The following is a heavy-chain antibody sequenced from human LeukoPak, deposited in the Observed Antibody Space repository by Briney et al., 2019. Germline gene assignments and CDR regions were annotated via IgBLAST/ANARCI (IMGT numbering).Heavy chain of an antibody. J-gene: IGHJ4*02. CDR3: TTVYCSTTSCKHGTDY. V-gene: IGHV3-15*01. CDR2: IKSKTDGRTK. Sequence: GGSLRLSCAASGFTFSNAWMSWVRQAPGKGLEWVGRIKSKTDGRTKDYAAPVKGRFTISRDDSKNTLSLQMNSLKTEDAAVYYCTTVYCSTTSCKHGTDYWGQGTLVTVSS. CDR1: GFTFSNAW. D-gene: IGHD2-2*01.